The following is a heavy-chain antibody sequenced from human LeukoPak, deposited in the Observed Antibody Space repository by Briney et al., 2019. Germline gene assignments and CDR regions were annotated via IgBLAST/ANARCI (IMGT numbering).Heavy chain of an antibody. CDR1: GYTLTELS. D-gene: IGHD2-15*01. CDR2: SDPKDGAT. Sequence: ASVKVSCKVSGYTLTELSMHWVRQAPGKGLEWMGGSDPKDGATIYTQKFQGRVTMTEDTSTDTAYMELSSLRSEDTAVYYCATGYCSGGDCYSWFDPWGQGTLVTVSS. J-gene: IGHJ5*02. CDR3: ATGYCSGGDCYSWFDP. V-gene: IGHV1-24*01.